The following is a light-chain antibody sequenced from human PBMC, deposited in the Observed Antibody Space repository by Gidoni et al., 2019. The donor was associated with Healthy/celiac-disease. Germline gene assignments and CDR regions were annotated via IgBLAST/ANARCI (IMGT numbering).Light chain of an antibody. CDR3: QVWDSSSDRWV. J-gene: IGLJ3*02. Sequence: GGNNIGSKSVHWYQQKPGQAPVLVIYYDSDRPSGIPERFSGSNSGNTATLTISRVEAGDEADYYCQVWDSSSDRWVFGGGTKLTVL. CDR2: YDS. CDR1: NIGSKS. V-gene: IGLV3-21*04.